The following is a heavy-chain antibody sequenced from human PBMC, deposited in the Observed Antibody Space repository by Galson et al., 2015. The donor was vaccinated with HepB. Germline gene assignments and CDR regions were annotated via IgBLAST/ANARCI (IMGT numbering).Heavy chain of an antibody. CDR3: ASCSGGSCYSHLRNAFDI. CDR1: GFTFSSHA. D-gene: IGHD2-15*01. Sequence: SLRLSWAAYGFTFSSHAMSWVRPAPGKGLEWVSAISGSGGSTYYADSVKGRFTISRDNSKNTLYLQMNSLRAEDTAVYYCASCSGGSCYSHLRNAFDIWGQGTMVTVSS. V-gene: IGHV3-23*01. J-gene: IGHJ3*02. CDR2: ISGSGGST.